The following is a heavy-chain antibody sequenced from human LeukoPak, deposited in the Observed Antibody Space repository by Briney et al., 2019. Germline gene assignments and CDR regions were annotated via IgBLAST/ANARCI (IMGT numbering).Heavy chain of an antibody. V-gene: IGHV1-2*06. CDR2: INPNSGGA. CDR1: GYTFTGYY. Sequence: GASVKVSCKASGYTFTGYYMHWVRQAPGQGLEWMGRINPNSGGANYAQKFQGRVTMTRDTSISTAYMELSRLRSDDTAVYYCASSGGVYYYYGMDVWGQGTTVTVSS. CDR3: ASSGGVYYYYGMDV. D-gene: IGHD2-8*01. J-gene: IGHJ6*02.